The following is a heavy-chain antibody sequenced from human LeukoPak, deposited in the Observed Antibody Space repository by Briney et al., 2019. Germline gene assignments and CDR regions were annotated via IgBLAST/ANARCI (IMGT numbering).Heavy chain of an antibody. CDR3: ASENSWLYA. D-gene: IGHD3-22*01. V-gene: IGHV4-34*01. CDR2: INHSGST. Sequence: NPSETLSLTCAVYGGSFSGYYWSWIRQPPGKGLEWIGEINHSGSTNYNPSLKSRVTISVDTSKNQFSLKLSSVTAADTAVYYCASENSWLYAWGQGTLVTVSS. CDR1: GGSFSGYY. J-gene: IGHJ4*02.